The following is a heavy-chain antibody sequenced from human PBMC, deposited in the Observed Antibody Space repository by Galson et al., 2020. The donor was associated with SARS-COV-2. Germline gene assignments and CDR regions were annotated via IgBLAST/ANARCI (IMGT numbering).Heavy chain of an antibody. V-gene: IGHV2-70*04. CDR3: ARCTTSSVVQSRFDF. CDR2: VDWDDDI. J-gene: IGHJ4*02. Sequence: SGPPQVKPTQTLRLTCTFSGFSLRTSGMRVSWIRQPPGKALEWLARVDWDDDIFYNTSLKTRLTISKDTSKNQVVLTMTNVDPVDTATYYCARCTTSSVVQSRFDFWGQGILVTVSS. CDR1: GFSLRTSGMR. D-gene: IGHD2-15*01.